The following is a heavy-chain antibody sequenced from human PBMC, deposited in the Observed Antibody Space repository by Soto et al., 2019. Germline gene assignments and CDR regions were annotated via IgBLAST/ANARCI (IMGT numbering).Heavy chain of an antibody. CDR2: IYYSGST. J-gene: IGHJ6*02. CDR3: ASPLYDYVWGSYCGYYYYGMDV. Sequence: SETLSLTCTVSGGSISSSSYYWGWIRQPPGKGLEWIGSIYYSGSTYYNPSLKSRVTISVDTSKNQFSLKLSSVTAADTDVYYCASPLYDYVWGSYCGYYYYGMDVWGQGPTVTVSS. CDR1: GGSISSSSYY. V-gene: IGHV4-39*01. D-gene: IGHD3-16*01.